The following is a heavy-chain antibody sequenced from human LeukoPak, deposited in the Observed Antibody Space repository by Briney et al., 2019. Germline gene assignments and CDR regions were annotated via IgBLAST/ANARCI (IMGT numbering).Heavy chain of an antibody. V-gene: IGHV1-46*01. J-gene: IGHJ5*02. Sequence: ASVTVSFKASGYTFTSYYMHWVRQAPGQGLEWMGLINPTGGSTGYAQKFQGRVTITRDRATSTDYMELSSLRSEDTAIYYCARDNSVGDNAWWFDPWGQGTLVTVSS. CDR2: INPTGGST. D-gene: IGHD1-26*01. CDR3: ARDNSVGDNAWWFDP. CDR1: GYTFTSYY.